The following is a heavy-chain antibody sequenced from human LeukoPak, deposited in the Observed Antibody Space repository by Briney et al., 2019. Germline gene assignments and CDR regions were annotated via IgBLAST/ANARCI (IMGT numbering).Heavy chain of an antibody. D-gene: IGHD3-22*01. V-gene: IGHV4-59*11. CDR2: ISNSGST. Sequence: SETLSLTCTVSGGSISSHYWTWIRQSPVKGLEWIGDISNSGSTSYNPSLKSRVTISIDTSKNQFSLKLSSVTAADTAVYYCARHATYYYDSSGYWYFDYWGQGTLVTVSS. CDR3: ARHATYYYDSSGYWYFDY. CDR1: GGSISSHY. J-gene: IGHJ4*02.